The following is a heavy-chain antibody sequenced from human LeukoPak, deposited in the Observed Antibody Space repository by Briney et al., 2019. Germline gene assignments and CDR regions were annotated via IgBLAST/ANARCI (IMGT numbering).Heavy chain of an antibody. Sequence: GGSLRLSCAASGFTFSGSAMHWVRQASGKGLEWVGRIRSKANSYATAYAASVKGRFTISRDDSKNTAYLQMNSLKTEDTAVYYCTRVVAAAGRPYDYWGQGTLVTVSS. CDR2: IRSKANSYAT. V-gene: IGHV3-73*01. CDR3: TRVVAAAGRPYDY. D-gene: IGHD6-13*01. CDR1: GFTFSGSA. J-gene: IGHJ4*02.